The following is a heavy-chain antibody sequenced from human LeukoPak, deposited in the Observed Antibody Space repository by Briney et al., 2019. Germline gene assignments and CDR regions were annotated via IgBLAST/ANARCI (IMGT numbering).Heavy chain of an antibody. CDR2: ISGSGGST. CDR3: ARGVAAGGIFDY. Sequence: GGSLRLSCAASGFTFSSYAMSWVRQAPGKGLEWVSAISGSGGSTYYADSVKGRFTTSRDNSKNTLYLQMNSLRAEDTAVYYCARGVAAGGIFDYWGQGTLVTVSS. CDR1: GFTFSSYA. J-gene: IGHJ4*02. D-gene: IGHD6-13*01. V-gene: IGHV3-23*01.